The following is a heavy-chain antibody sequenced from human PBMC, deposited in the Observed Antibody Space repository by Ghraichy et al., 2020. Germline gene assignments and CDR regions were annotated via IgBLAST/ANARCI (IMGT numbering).Heavy chain of an antibody. CDR2: ISYDGNNK. CDR3: ARGDNSDSKFGSNCMDV. D-gene: IGHD4-11*01. V-gene: IGHV3-33*01. J-gene: IGHJ6*03. CDR1: GFTFRSYD. Sequence: GGSLRLTCAASGFTFRSYDMHWVRQAPGKGLEWVTTISYDGNNKNYADSVKGRCTSSRDNSKNRLYLQMDSLTIEDTAVYSCARGDNSDSKFGSNCMDVWGKGNAVTGSS.